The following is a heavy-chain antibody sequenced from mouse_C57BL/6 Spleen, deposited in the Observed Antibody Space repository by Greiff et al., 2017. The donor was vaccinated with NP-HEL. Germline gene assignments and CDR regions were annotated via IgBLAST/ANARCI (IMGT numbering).Heavy chain of an antibody. D-gene: IGHD1-1*01. Sequence: EVKLMESGGGLVKPGGSLKLSCAASGFTFSDYGMHWVRQAPEKGLEWVAYISSGSSTIYYADTVKGRFTISRDNAKNTLFLQMTSLRSEDTAMYYCARAHYGSSQTWFAYWGQGTLVTVSA. CDR1: GFTFSDYG. CDR3: ARAHYGSSQTWFAY. CDR2: ISSGSSTI. V-gene: IGHV5-17*01. J-gene: IGHJ3*01.